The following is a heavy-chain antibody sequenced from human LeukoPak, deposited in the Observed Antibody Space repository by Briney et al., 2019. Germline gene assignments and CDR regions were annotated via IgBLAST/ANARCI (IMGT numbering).Heavy chain of an antibody. D-gene: IGHD2-8*01. J-gene: IGHJ4*02. Sequence: SETLSLTCTVSGGSITSYYWSWIRQPPGKGLEWIGYIYFSGRTNYNPSLKSRVTMSLDTSKNQFSLKLGSVTAADTALYYCARATTAFCIDGECPNFDYWGQGALVTVSS. CDR3: ARATTAFCIDGECPNFDY. V-gene: IGHV4-59*01. CDR1: GGSITSYY. CDR2: IYFSGRT.